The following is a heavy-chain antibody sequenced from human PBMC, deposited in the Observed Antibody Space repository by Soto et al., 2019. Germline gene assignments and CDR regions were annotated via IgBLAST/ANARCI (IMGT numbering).Heavy chain of an antibody. CDR1: GYTFTSYG. Sequence: GASVKVSCKASGYTFTSYGISWVRQAPGQGLEWMGWISAYNGNTNYAQKLQGRVTMTTDTSTSTAYMELRSLRSDDTAVYYCARVTSTMIVGRYFDYWGQGTLVTVSS. J-gene: IGHJ4*02. D-gene: IGHD3-22*01. V-gene: IGHV1-18*04. CDR3: ARVTSTMIVGRYFDY. CDR2: ISAYNGNT.